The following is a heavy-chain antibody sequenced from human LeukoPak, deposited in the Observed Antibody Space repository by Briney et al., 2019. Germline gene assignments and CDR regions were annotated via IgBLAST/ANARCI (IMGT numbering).Heavy chain of an antibody. CDR3: AREPHSTTVTTLINYYFDY. CDR2: IKQDGSEK. D-gene: IGHD4-17*01. V-gene: IGHV3-7*01. J-gene: IGHJ4*02. CDR1: GFTFSSYW. Sequence: GGSLRLSCAASGFTFSSYWMSWVRQAPGKGLEWVPNIKQDGSEKYYVDSVKGRFTISRDNAKNSLYLQMNSLRAEDTAVYYCAREPHSTTVTTLINYYFDYWGQGTLVTVSS.